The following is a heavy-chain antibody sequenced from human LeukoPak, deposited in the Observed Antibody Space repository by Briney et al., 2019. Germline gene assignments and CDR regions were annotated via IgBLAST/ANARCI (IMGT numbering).Heavy chain of an antibody. Sequence: GESLKISCKGSGYSFTSYWSGWVRQMPGKGLEWRGIIYPGDSDTRYSPFFQGQVTISAAKSISTASLQWSSLKASDTAMYYCARPMSGYSYGYGYAFDIWGQGAMVTVSS. D-gene: IGHD5-18*01. J-gene: IGHJ3*02. CDR3: ARPMSGYSYGYGYAFDI. V-gene: IGHV5-51*01. CDR1: GYSFTSYW. CDR2: IYPGDSDT.